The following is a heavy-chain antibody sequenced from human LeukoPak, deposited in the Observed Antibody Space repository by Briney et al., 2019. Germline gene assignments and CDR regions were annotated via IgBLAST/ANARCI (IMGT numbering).Heavy chain of an antibody. D-gene: IGHD5-18*01. J-gene: IGHJ4*02. CDR2: ISYDGSNK. CDR1: GFTFSSYA. V-gene: IGHV3-30*04. CDR3: ARALILSYTAMADY. Sequence: GGSLRLSCAASGFTFSSYAMHWVRQAPGKGLEWVAVISYDGSNKYYADSVKGRFTISRDNSKNSLYLQMNSLRAEDTAVYYCARALILSYTAMADYWGQGTLVTVSS.